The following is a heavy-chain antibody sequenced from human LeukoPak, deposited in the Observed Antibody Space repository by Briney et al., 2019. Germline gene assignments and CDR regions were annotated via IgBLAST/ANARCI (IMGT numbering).Heavy chain of an antibody. J-gene: IGHJ3*02. CDR1: GGSISSYY. D-gene: IGHD2-15*01. CDR2: IYYSGST. Sequence: SETLSLTCTVSGGSISSYYWSWIRQPPGKGLEWIGYIYYSGSTNYNPSLKSRVTISVDTSKNQFSLKLSSVTAADTAVYYCARDAVDGDAFDIWGQGTMVTVSS. V-gene: IGHV4-59*01. CDR3: ARDAVDGDAFDI.